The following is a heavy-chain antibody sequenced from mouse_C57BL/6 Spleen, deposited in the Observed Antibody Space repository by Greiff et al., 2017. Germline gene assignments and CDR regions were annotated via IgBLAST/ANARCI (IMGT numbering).Heavy chain of an antibody. CDR2: ISSGGSYT. D-gene: IGHD2-2*01. V-gene: IGHV5-6*01. Sequence: EVKLMESGGDLVKPGGSLKLSCAASGFTFSSYGMSWVRQTPDKRLAWVATISSGGSYTYYPDSVKGRFTISRDNAKNTLYLQMSSLKSEDTAMYYCARLGSTMVTTGYYFDYWGQGTTLTVSS. CDR3: ARLGSTMVTTGYYFDY. CDR1: GFTFSSYG. J-gene: IGHJ2*01.